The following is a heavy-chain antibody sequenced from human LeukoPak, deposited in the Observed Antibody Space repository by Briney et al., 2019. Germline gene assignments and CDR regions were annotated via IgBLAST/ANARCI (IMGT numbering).Heavy chain of an antibody. CDR2: IIPIFGTA. J-gene: IGHJ3*02. Sequence: SVKVSCKASGGTFSSYAISWVRQAPGQGLEWMGGIIPIFGTANYAQKFQGRVTITADESTSTAYMELSSLRSEDTAVYYCARDARRRVVRLRAFDIWGQGTMVTVSS. CDR1: GGTFSSYA. V-gene: IGHV1-69*01. CDR3: ARDARRRVVRLRAFDI. D-gene: IGHD3-10*01.